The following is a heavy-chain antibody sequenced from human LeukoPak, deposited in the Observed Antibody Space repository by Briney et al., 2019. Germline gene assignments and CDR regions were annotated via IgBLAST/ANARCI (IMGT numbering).Heavy chain of an antibody. CDR3: ARLSVAATGGFDC. J-gene: IGHJ4*02. Sequence: PSETLSLTCTVSGGSISSYYWSWIRQPPGKGLEWIGYIYYSGSTNYNPSLKSRVTISVDTSKNQFSLKLSSVTAADTAVYYCARLSVAATGGFDCWGQGTLVTVSS. CDR2: IYYSGST. CDR1: GGSISSYY. D-gene: IGHD6-19*01. V-gene: IGHV4-59*01.